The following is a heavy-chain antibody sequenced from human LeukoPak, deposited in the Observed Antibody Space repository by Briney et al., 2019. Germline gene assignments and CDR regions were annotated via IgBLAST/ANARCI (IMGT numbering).Heavy chain of an antibody. D-gene: IGHD3-3*01. V-gene: IGHV3-64D*09. Sequence: GGSLRLSCAASGFTFSSYAMHWVRQAPGKGLEYVSAISSNGGSTYYADSVKGRFTISRDNSKNTLYLQMSSLRAEDTAVYYCVKDALLRFLEWSYFDYWGQGTLVTVSS. CDR2: ISSNGGST. CDR3: VKDALLRFLEWSYFDY. J-gene: IGHJ4*02. CDR1: GFTFSSYA.